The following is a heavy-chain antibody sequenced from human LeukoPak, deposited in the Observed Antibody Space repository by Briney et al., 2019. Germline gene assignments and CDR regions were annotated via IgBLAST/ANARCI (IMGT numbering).Heavy chain of an antibody. V-gene: IGHV3-30-3*01. CDR1: GFTFSSYA. CDR3: VRQDCSGGSCYLDY. J-gene: IGHJ4*02. D-gene: IGHD2-15*01. Sequence: GGSLRLSCAASGFTFSSYAMHWVRQAPGKGLEWVAVISYDGSNKYYADSVKGRFTISRDNSKSTLHLQMNSLRTEDTAVYYCVRQDCSGGSCYLDYWGQGTLVTVSS. CDR2: ISYDGSNK.